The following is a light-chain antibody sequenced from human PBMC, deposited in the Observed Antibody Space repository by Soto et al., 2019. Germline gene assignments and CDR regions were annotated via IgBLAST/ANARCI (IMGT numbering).Light chain of an antibody. CDR2: EVS. CDR3: CSYAGSCTYYF. CDR1: SSDVGSYNL. V-gene: IGLV2-23*02. Sequence: QSVLTQPASVSGSPGQSITISCTGTSSDVGSYNLVSWYQQHPGKAPKLMIYEVSKRLSGVSNRFSGSKSVNTASLTISESSAEDEADYFCCSYAGSCTYYFFGTGTKVTVL. J-gene: IGLJ1*01.